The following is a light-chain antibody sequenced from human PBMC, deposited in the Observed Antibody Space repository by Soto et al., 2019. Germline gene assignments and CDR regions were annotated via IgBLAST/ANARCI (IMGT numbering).Light chain of an antibody. CDR3: HQYHTYST. J-gene: IGKJ1*01. V-gene: IGKV1-5*01. CDR1: QSISTW. Sequence: QMNQSPSTLSASVGDRVTITCRASQSISTWVAWYQHKTGKAPTLLIYDASSLESGVPSRFSGGGSGTEFTLTISSLQPDDFATYYCHQYHTYSTFGQGTKVDIK. CDR2: DAS.